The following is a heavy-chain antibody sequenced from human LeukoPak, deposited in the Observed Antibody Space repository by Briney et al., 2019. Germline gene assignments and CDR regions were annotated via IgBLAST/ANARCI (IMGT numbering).Heavy chain of an antibody. CDR1: GFTFSSYS. J-gene: IGHJ4*02. Sequence: GGSLRLSCAASGFTFSSYSMNWVRQAPGKGLEWVSYISSSSSTIYYADSVKGRFTISRDNSKNTLYLQMNSLRAEDTAVYYCARAPYGSGYFDYWGQGTLVTVSP. CDR2: ISSSSSTI. D-gene: IGHD3-10*01. V-gene: IGHV3-48*01. CDR3: ARAPYGSGYFDY.